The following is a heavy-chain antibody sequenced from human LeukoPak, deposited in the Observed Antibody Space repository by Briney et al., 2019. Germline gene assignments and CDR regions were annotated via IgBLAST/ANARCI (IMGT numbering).Heavy chain of an antibody. J-gene: IGHJ3*02. V-gene: IGHV4-59*01. D-gene: IGHD3-22*01. CDR2: IYYSGST. CDR3: ARGLTMIVVDDAFDI. Sequence: SQTLSLTCTVSGGSISSYYWSWIQQPPGKGLEWIGYIYYSGSTNYNPSLKSRVTISVDTSKIQFSLKLSSVTAADTAVYYCARGLTMIVVDDAFDIWGQGTMFTVSS. CDR1: GGSISSYY.